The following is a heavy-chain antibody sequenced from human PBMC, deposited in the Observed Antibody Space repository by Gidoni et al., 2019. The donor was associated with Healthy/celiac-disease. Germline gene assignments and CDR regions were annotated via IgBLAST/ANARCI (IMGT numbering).Heavy chain of an antibody. CDR3: AKDVHYYFDY. J-gene: IGHJ4*02. Sequence: QVQLVESGGGVVQPGGSLRLSCAPSGFTFSSYGMHWVRQAPGKGLEWVAFIRYDGSNKYYADSVKGRFTISRDNSKNTLYLQMNSLRAEDTAVYYCAKDVHYYFDYWGQGTLVTVSS. V-gene: IGHV3-30*02. D-gene: IGHD3-3*02. CDR1: GFTFSSYG. CDR2: IRYDGSNK.